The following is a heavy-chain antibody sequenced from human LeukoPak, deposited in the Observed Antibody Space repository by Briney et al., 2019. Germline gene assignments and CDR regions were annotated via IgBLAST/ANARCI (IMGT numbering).Heavy chain of an antibody. J-gene: IGHJ4*02. Sequence: GGSLRLSCAASGFTFDDYAMHWVRQAPGKGLEWVSLISGDGGSTYYADSVKGRFTISRDNSKNSLYLQMNSLRTEDTALYYCAKDIIGPGNGVVVAATLDYWGQGTLVTVSS. CDR3: AKDIIGPGNGVVVAATLDY. CDR2: ISGDGGST. CDR1: GFTFDDYA. V-gene: IGHV3-43*02. D-gene: IGHD2-15*01.